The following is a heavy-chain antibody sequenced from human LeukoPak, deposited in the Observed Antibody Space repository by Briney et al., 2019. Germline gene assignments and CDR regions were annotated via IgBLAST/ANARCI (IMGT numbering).Heavy chain of an antibody. CDR1: GYTFTRDF. V-gene: IGHV1-46*01. CDR3: AREGGGGIDIEPSFDY. CDR2: INPSGGST. Sequence: ASVKVSCKASGYTFTRDFIHWVRQAPGRGLEWMGTINPSGGSTGYAQKFQGRVTMTRDTSTSTVYMELSSLRSEDTAVYYCAREGGGGIDIEPSFDYWGQGTLVTVSS. J-gene: IGHJ4*02. D-gene: IGHD2-15*01.